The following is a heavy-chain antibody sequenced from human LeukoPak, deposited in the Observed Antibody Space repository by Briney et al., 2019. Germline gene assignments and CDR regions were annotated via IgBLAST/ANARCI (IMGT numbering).Heavy chain of an antibody. CDR1: GFSFSGYG. Sequence: GGSLRLSCAASGFSFSGYGIHWVRQAPGKGLEWVAFIRYDGSYKKYADSVKGRFTISRDNSKNTLYLQMNSLRADDTAVYYCARGAYYNILTGYRGRILGFDYWGQGTLVTVSS. D-gene: IGHD3-9*01. J-gene: IGHJ4*02. CDR3: ARGAYYNILTGYRGRILGFDY. CDR2: IRYDGSYK. V-gene: IGHV3-30*02.